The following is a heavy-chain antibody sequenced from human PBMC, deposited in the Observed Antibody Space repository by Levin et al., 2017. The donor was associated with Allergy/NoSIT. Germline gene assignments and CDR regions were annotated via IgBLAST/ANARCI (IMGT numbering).Heavy chain of an antibody. V-gene: IGHV4-31*03. CDR3: ARYQIRPCISTRCRNDYYYYGMDV. J-gene: IGHJ6*02. CDR1: GGSISSGGYY. Sequence: SETLSLTCTVSGGSISSGGYYWSWIRQHPGKGLEWIGYTYYRGSTYYNPSLKRRVTISVDTSKNQFSLKLSSVTAADTAVYYCARYQIRPCISTRCRNDYYYYGMDVWGQGTTVTVSS. D-gene: IGHD2-2*01. CDR2: TYYRGST.